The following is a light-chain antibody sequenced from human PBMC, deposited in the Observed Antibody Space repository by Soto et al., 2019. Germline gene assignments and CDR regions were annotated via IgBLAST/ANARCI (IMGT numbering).Light chain of an antibody. J-gene: IGKJ4*01. CDR3: QQCATSPLT. V-gene: IGKV3-20*01. Sequence: EIVLTQSPGTLSLSPGERATLSCRASQSVGNNYLAWYQQKPGQAPRLLIYDASNRATGIPDRFSGSGSETDFTLTISRLEPEDFAVYSCQQCATSPLTFGGGTKVEIK. CDR2: DAS. CDR1: QSVGNNY.